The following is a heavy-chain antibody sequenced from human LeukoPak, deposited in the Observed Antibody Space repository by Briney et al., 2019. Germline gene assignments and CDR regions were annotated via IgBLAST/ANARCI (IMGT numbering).Heavy chain of an antibody. J-gene: IGHJ5*02. V-gene: IGHV4-61*02. D-gene: IGHD6-19*01. CDR2: IYTTGTT. CDR1: GGSIGSGSYY. CDR3: ARDDSGWFYKS. Sequence: PSETLSLTCTVSGGSIGSGSYYWSWIRQPAGKGLEWIGRIYTTGTTNYNPSLKSRVTISIGRSKNHFSLELTSVTAADTAVYFCARDDSGWFYKSWGQGTLVTVSS.